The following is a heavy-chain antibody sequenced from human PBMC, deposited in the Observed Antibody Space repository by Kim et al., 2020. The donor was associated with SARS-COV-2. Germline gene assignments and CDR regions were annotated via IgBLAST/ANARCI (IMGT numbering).Heavy chain of an antibody. V-gene: IGHV3-30*01. J-gene: IGHJ4*02. CDR3: ARDLAVADTNILDD. D-gene: IGHD6-19*01. Sequence: AYSVKGRFTISRDNSKNTLYLQMNSLRAEDTAVYYCARDLAVADTNILDDWGQGTLVTVSS.